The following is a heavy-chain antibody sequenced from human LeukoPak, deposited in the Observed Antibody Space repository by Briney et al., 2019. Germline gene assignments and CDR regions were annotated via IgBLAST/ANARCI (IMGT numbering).Heavy chain of an antibody. D-gene: IGHD5-24*01. V-gene: IGHV1-69*05. Sequence: SVKVSCKASGGTFSRYAISWVRQAPGQGLEWMGGIIPIFGTANYAQKFQGRVTITTDESTTTAYMELSSLRSEDTAVYYCAIVEMATPFYWNFDLWGRGTLVTVSS. J-gene: IGHJ2*01. CDR3: AIVEMATPFYWNFDL. CDR1: GGTFSRYA. CDR2: IIPIFGTA.